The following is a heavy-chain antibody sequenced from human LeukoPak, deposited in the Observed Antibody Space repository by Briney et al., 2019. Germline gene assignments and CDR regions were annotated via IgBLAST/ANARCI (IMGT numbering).Heavy chain of an antibody. J-gene: IGHJ4*02. CDR3: AKDEPGTYSPSDY. CDR1: GFTFSNYA. Sequence: GGSLRLSCAASGFTFSNYAMHWVRQAPGKRLEMVAFMSYDGSDKYYADSVKGRFTISRDNSKNTLYLQMNSLRPEDTAVYYCAKDEPGTYSPSDYWGQGTLVTVSS. CDR2: MSYDGSDK. D-gene: IGHD3-10*01. V-gene: IGHV3-30*18.